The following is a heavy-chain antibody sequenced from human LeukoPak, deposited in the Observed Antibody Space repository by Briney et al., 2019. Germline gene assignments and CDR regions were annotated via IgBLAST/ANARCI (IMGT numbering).Heavy chain of an antibody. CDR2: IYPGDSET. J-gene: IGHJ4*02. CDR3: ARQYSGYDY. V-gene: IGHV5-51*01. Sequence: GESLKISFKGSGYRFSSYWIGWVRQMPGKGLEWMGIIYPGDSETGYSPSFQGQVTISADKSISTAYLQWSSLKASDTAMYYCARQYSGYDYWGQGTLVTVSS. CDR1: GYRFSSYW. D-gene: IGHD5-12*01.